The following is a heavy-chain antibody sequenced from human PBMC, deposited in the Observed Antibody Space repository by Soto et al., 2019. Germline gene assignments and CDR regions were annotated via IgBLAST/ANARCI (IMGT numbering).Heavy chain of an antibody. CDR2: IYYSGST. Sequence: SETLSLTCTVSGGSISSYYWSWIRQPPGKGLEWIGYIYYSGSTNYNPSLKSRVTISVDTSKNQFSLKLSSVTAADTAVYYCARSPGGPPPNIVATSQEYYFDYWGQGTLVTVSS. CDR3: ARSPGGPPPNIVATSQEYYFDY. D-gene: IGHD5-12*01. J-gene: IGHJ4*02. CDR1: GGSISSYY. V-gene: IGHV4-59*08.